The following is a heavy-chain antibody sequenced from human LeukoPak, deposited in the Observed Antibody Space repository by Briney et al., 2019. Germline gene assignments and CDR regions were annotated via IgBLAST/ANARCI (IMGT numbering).Heavy chain of an antibody. V-gene: IGHV4-34*01. D-gene: IGHD5-12*01. CDR2: INHSGST. Sequence: SETLSLTCAVYGGSFSGYYWSWIRQPPGKGLEWIGEINHSGSTNYNPSLKSRVTISVDTSKNQFSLKLSSVTAADTAAYYCARSLVARPYDYWGQGTLVTVSS. CDR1: GGSFSGYY. J-gene: IGHJ4*02. CDR3: ARSLVARPYDY.